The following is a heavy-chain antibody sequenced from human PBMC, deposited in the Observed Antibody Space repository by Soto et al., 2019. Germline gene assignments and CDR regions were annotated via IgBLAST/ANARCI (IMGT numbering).Heavy chain of an antibody. CDR3: AKGGRGTYYYYYTMDV. Sequence: QVQLVESGGGVVQPGRSLRLSCAASGFTFSGYGMHWVRQAPGKGLEWVAVISFDGNNKYYADSVKGRFTISRDNSKNTLFLQMNSLRAEDTAVYYCAKGGRGTYYYYYTMDVWGQGTTVTVSS. V-gene: IGHV3-30*18. CDR2: ISFDGNNK. D-gene: IGHD1-1*01. J-gene: IGHJ6*02. CDR1: GFTFSGYG.